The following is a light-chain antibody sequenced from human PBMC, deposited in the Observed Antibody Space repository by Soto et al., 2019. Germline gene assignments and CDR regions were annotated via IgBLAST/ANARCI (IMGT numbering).Light chain of an antibody. V-gene: IGKV3-20*01. CDR1: QNVNSNY. CDR2: GAS. CDR3: QQYGSSPLT. Sequence: EIVLTQSPGTLSLSPGERATLSCRASQNVNSNYLAWYQQKPGQAPRLLIYGASSRATGLPDRFSGSGSETDFTLTNSRLDPEYFAVYYCQQYGSSPLTFGGGTKVEI. J-gene: IGKJ4*01.